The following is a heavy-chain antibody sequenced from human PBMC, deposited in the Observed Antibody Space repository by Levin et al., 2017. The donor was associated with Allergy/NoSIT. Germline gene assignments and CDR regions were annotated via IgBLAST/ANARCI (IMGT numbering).Heavy chain of an antibody. D-gene: IGHD6-13*01. V-gene: IGHV1-24*01. CDR1: GYTLTELS. CDR2: FDPEDGET. J-gene: IGHJ5*02. CDR3: ATAPGIAAADDWFDP. Sequence: ASVKVSCKVSGYTLTELSMHWVRQAPGKGLEWMGGFDPEDGETIYAQKFQGRVTMTEDTSTDTAYMELSSLRSEDTAVYYCATAPGIAAADDWFDPWGQGTLVTVSS.